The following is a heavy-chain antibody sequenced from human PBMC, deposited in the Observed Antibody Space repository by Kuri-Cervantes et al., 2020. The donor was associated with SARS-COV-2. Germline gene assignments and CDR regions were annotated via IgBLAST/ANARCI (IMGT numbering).Heavy chain of an antibody. V-gene: IGHV3-30*03. J-gene: IGHJ4*02. D-gene: IGHD1-26*01. CDR2: ISYDGSDK. Sequence: GGSLRLSCVASGFSFSSYGMHWVRQAPGKGLEWVALISYDGSDKDYADSVKGRFIISRDNSKNTLYLQMNSLRAEDTAVYYCARDPSWELPQILEPYFDYWGQGTLVTVSS. CDR1: GFSFSSYG. CDR3: ARDPSWELPQILEPYFDY.